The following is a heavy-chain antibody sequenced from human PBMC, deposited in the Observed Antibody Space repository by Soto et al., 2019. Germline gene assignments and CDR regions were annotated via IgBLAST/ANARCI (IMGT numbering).Heavy chain of an antibody. V-gene: IGHV3-23*01. CDR2: ISGSGGST. J-gene: IGHJ5*02. CDR3: ARHPLYGATGP. D-gene: IGHD2-8*01. CDR1: GFTFSSYA. Sequence: PGGSLRLSCAASGFTFSSYAMAWVRQAPGKGLEWVSGISGSGGSTYYADSVKGRFTISRDNSKNTLHLQLNSLRDGDTAVYHCARHPLYGATGPWGQGTLGTVSS.